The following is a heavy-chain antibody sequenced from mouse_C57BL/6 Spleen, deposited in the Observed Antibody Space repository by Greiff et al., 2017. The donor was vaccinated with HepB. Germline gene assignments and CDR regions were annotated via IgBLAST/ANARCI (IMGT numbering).Heavy chain of an antibody. CDR1: GYSFTDYN. CDR2: INPNYGTT. D-gene: IGHD2-4*01. V-gene: IGHV1-39*01. Sequence: VQLQQSGPELVKPGASVKISCKASGYSFTDYNMNWVKQSNGKCLEWIGVINPNYGTTSYNQKFKGKATLTVDQSSSTAYIQLNSLTSEDSAVYYCARYRGSYEYDTFAYWGQGTLVTVSA. J-gene: IGHJ3*01. CDR3: ARYRGSYEYDTFAY.